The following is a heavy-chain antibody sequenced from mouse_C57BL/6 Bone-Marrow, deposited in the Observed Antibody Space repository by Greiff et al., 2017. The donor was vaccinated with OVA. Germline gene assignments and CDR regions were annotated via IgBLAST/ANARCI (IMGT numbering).Heavy chain of an antibody. CDR2: INPYNGGT. J-gene: IGHJ4*01. V-gene: IGHV1-19*01. D-gene: IGHD2-14*01. Sequence: EVQLQQSGPVLVKPGASVKMSCKASGYTFTDYYMNWVKQSHGKSLEWIGVINPYNGGTSYNQKFKGKATLTVDKSSSTAYMELTSLTSAESAVYYVAGWGGVRRRGYAMDYWGQGTAVTVSS. CDR3: AGWGGVRRRGYAMDY. CDR1: GYTFTDYY.